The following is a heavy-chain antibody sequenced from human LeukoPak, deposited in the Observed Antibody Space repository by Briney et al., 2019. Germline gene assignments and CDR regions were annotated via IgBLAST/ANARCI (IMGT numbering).Heavy chain of an antibody. CDR1: GASINSHC. CDR2: IYYSGST. J-gene: IGHJ3*01. D-gene: IGHD6-6*01. CDR3: AREYSSSSGRRAFDF. V-gene: IGHV4-59*08. Sequence: SETLSLTCSVSGASINSHCWTWIRQPPGMGLEWIGYIYYSGSTNYNPSLKSRVTTLVDTSKNQFSLRLSSVTAADTAVYYCAREYSSSSGRRAFDFWGQGTMVTVSS.